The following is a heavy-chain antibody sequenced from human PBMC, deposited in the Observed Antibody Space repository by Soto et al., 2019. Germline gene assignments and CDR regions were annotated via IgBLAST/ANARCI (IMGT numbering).Heavy chain of an antibody. Sequence: GESLKISCQVSGYTFTIYWIGWVRQMPGKGLEWMGIIYPSDSDNRYSPSFQGQVTISADQSINTDYLQWDSLKASDTAIYYCARPANTVADHFDLWGQGTPVTVS. CDR2: IYPSDSDN. V-gene: IGHV5-51*01. CDR1: GYTFTIYW. D-gene: IGHD4-17*01. CDR3: ARPANTVADHFDL. J-gene: IGHJ4*02.